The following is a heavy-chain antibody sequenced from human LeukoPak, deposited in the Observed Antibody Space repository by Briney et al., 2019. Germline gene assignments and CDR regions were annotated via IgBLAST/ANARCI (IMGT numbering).Heavy chain of an antibody. CDR1: GRSISRSTFF. V-gene: IGHV4-39*01. Sequence: SQTLSLTCIVSGRSISRSTFFWGWIRQPPGKGLEWIGSIYSSGTTYYNPSLKSRVRISIDTSKNQFSLRLSSVPAADTAVYFCARPAYHGEPHDAFHIWGQGTMVTVSS. J-gene: IGHJ3*02. CDR2: IYSSGTT. CDR3: ARPAYHGEPHDAFHI. D-gene: IGHD3-3*01.